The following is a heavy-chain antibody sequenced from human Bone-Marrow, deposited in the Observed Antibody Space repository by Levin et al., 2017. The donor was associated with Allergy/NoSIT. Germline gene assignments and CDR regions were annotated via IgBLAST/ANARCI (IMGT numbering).Heavy chain of an antibody. CDR3: ARTPVGYYGMDV. CDR1: GGSISSGGYS. Sequence: ASETLSLTCAVSGGSISSGGYSWSWIRQPPGTGLEWIGYIYHSGSTYYNPSLKSRVTISVDRSKNQFSLKLSSVTAADTAVYYCARTPVGYYGMDVWGQGTTVTVSS. J-gene: IGHJ6*02. V-gene: IGHV4-30-2*01. CDR2: IYHSGST.